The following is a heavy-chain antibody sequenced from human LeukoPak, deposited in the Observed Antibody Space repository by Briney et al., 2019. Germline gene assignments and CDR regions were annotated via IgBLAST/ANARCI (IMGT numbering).Heavy chain of an antibody. D-gene: IGHD1-26*01. CDR2: ISGSGGST. Sequence: GGSLRLSCAASGFTFSSYAMSWVRQAPGKGLEWVSAISGSGGSTYYAGSVKGRFTISRDNSKNTLYLQMSSLRAEDTAVYYCARYSGSYSVFDYWGQGTLVTVSS. CDR3: ARYSGSYSVFDY. J-gene: IGHJ4*02. V-gene: IGHV3-23*01. CDR1: GFTFSSYA.